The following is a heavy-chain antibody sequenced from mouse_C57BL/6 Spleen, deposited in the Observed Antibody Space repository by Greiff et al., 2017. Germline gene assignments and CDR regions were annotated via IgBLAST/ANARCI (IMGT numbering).Heavy chain of an antibody. Sequence: VHVKQSGPVLVKPGASVKMSCKASGYTFTDYYMNWVKQSHGKSLEWIGVINPYNGGTSYNQKFKGKATLTVNKSSSTAYMELNSLTSEDSAVYYCARSRNYYGSSYWYFDVWGTGTTVTVSS. D-gene: IGHD1-1*01. CDR1: GYTFTDYY. CDR2: INPYNGGT. J-gene: IGHJ1*03. V-gene: IGHV1-19*01. CDR3: ARSRNYYGSSYWYFDV.